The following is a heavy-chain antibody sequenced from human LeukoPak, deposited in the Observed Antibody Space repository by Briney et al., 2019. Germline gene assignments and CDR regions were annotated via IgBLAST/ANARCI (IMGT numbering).Heavy chain of an antibody. D-gene: IGHD3-10*01. CDR1: GFTFSSYS. CDR2: ISSSSSYI. V-gene: IGHV3-21*01. J-gene: IGHJ4*02. Sequence: GGSLRLSCAASGFTFSSYSMNWVRQAPGKGLEWVSSISSSSSYIYYADSVKGRFTISRDNAKNSLYLQMHSLRAEDTAVYYCARVSGDGFYYFDYWGQGTLVTVSS. CDR3: ARVSGDGFYYFDY.